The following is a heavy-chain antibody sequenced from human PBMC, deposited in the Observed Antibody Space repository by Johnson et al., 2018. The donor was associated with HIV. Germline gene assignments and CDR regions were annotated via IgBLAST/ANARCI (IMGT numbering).Heavy chain of an antibody. Sequence: QVQLVESGGGVVQPGRSLRLSCAASGFTFSSYGMHWVRQAPGKGLEWVAVIWYDGSNKYYTDSVKGRFPISRDNSKNTLYLQMNSLRAEDTALYYCAKEFSVGVSMTFDIWGQGTMVTVSS. CDR3: AKEFSVGVSMTFDI. CDR1: GFTFSSYG. V-gene: IGHV3-33*06. D-gene: IGHD3-10*01. J-gene: IGHJ3*02. CDR2: IWYDGSNK.